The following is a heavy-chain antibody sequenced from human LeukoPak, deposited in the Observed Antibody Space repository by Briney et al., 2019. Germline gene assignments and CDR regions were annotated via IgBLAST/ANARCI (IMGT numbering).Heavy chain of an antibody. CDR1: GGSISSSSYY. J-gene: IGHJ6*02. Sequence: PSETLSLTCTVSGGSISSSSYYWGWIRQPPGKGLEWIGSIYYSGSTYYNPSLKSRVTISVDTSKNQFSLKLSSVTAADTAVYYCARGVSGYSSSWYDYYYYYGMDVWGQGTTVTVSS. V-gene: IGHV4-39*07. CDR2: IYYSGST. CDR3: ARGVSGYSSSWYDYYYYYGMDV. D-gene: IGHD6-13*01.